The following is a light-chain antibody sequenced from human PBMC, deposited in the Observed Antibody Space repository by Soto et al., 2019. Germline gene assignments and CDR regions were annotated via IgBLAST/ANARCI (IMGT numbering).Light chain of an antibody. J-gene: IGKJ2*01. CDR3: QQSYTSPYS. CDR2: AAS. CDR1: QGISSS. V-gene: IGKV1-9*01. Sequence: IQLTQSPSSLSASVGDRVTITCRASQGISSSLAWYQQQPGKAPKLLIYAASTLQSGVTSRFSGSGSGTDFTLTISSLQPEDFATDYCQQSYTSPYSFGQGTKLEIK.